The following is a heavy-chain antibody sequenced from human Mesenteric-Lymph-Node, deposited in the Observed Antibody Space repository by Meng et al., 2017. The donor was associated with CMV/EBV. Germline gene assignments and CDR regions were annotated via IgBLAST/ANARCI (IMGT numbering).Heavy chain of an antibody. J-gene: IGHJ4*02. D-gene: IGHD2-2*01. CDR1: GFIFGGYG. CDR3: AREGYCSSSTCYEASSPDF. V-gene: IGHV3-20*04. CDR2: LNWNGDAT. Sequence: GGSLRLSCAASGFIFGGYGMSWVRQAPGKGLEWVSGLNWNGDATGYADSVKGRFTIFRDNAKNFLYLLMNSLRVEDTALYYCAREGYCSSSTCYEASSPDFWGQGIQVTVSS.